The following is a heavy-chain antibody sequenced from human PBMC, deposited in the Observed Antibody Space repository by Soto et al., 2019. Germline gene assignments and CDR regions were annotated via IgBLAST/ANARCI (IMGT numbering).Heavy chain of an antibody. D-gene: IGHD6-13*01. J-gene: IGHJ5*02. CDR3: AREGYSSSWNWFDP. V-gene: IGHV1-69*08. Sequence: QVQLVQSGAEVKKLGSSVKVSCKASGGTFSSYTISWVRQAPGQGLEWMGRIIPILGIANYAQKFQGRVTITADKSTSTAYMELSSLRSEDTAVYYCAREGYSSSWNWFDPWGEGTLVTVSS. CDR2: IIPILGIA. CDR1: GGTFSSYT.